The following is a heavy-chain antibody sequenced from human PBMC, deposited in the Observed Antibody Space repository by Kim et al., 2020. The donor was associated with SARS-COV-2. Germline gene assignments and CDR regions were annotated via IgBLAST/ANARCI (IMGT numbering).Heavy chain of an antibody. D-gene: IGHD3-3*01. Sequence: SETLSLTCTVSGGSISSSSYYWGWIRQPPGKGLEWIGSIYYSGSTYYNPSLKSRVTISVDTSKNQFSLKLSSVTAADTAVYYCARHYFKPYYDFWSGYTMGLNYWGQGTLVTVSS. CDR1: GGSISSSSYY. CDR3: ARHYFKPYYDFWSGYTMGLNY. V-gene: IGHV4-39*01. J-gene: IGHJ4*02. CDR2: IYYSGST.